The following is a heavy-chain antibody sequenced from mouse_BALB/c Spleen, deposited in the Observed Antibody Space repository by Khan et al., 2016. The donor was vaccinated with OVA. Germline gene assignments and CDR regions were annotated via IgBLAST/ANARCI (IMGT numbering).Heavy chain of an antibody. CDR3: ARSTYRYAFAY. CDR1: GDSITSGY. Sequence: EVQLPYSVPSLLKPSQTLSLTCSVTGDSITSGYWCWIRKFPGNKLEYMGYIIYSGSTYYNPSLKSRISITRHTSQNQYYLQLNSVTTEDTATYYCARSTYRYAFAYWGQGTLVTVSA. J-gene: IGHJ3*01. V-gene: IGHV3-8*02. D-gene: IGHD2-14*01. CDR2: IIYSGST.